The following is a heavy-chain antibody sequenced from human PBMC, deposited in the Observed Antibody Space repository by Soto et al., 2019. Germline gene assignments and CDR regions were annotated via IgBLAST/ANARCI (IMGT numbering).Heavy chain of an antibody. J-gene: IGHJ5*02. CDR3: ARHESDEDCSGGSCYSNH. V-gene: IGHV4-39*01. CDR1: GGSISSSSYY. D-gene: IGHD2-15*01. CDR2: IYYSGST. Sequence: SETLSLTCTVSGGSISSSSYYWGWIRQPPGKGLEWIGSIYYSGSTYYNPSLKSRVTISVDTSKNQFSLKLSSVTAADTAVYYCARHESDEDCSGGSCYSNHWGQGTLVTVSS.